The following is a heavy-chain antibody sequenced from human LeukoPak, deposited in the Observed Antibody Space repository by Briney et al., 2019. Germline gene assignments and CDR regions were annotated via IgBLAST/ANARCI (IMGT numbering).Heavy chain of an antibody. J-gene: IGHJ3*02. V-gene: IGHV1-69*04. Sequence: ASVKVSCKASGGTFSSYAISWVRQAPGQGLEWMGRIIPILGIANYAQKFQGRVTITADKSTSTAYMELSSLRSDDTAVYYCARDRCSSTNCYIRDAFDIWGQGTMVTVSS. CDR3: ARDRCSSTNCYIRDAFDI. CDR2: IIPILGIA. D-gene: IGHD2-2*02. CDR1: GGTFSSYA.